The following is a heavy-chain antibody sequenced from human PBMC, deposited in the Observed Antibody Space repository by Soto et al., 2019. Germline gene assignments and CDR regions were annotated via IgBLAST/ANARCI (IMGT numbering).Heavy chain of an antibody. D-gene: IGHD2-2*01. J-gene: IGHJ6*02. V-gene: IGHV3-30*18. CDR1: VFTFISYG. Sequence: PGWSLRLSCAASVFTFISYGMHWVRQAPGKGLEWVAVISYDGSNKYYADSVKGRFTISRDNSKNTLYLQMNSLRAEDTAVYYCAKNVVVVPAAIDGMDVWGQGTTVTVSS. CDR3: AKNVVVVPAAIDGMDV. CDR2: ISYDGSNK.